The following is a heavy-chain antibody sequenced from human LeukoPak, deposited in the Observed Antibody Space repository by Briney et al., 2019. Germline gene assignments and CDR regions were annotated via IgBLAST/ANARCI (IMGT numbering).Heavy chain of an antibody. CDR3: ARVGIAMDPYYFDY. J-gene: IGHJ4*02. D-gene: IGHD5-18*01. V-gene: IGHV1-69*13. Sequence: GASVKVSCKASGGTFSSYAISWVRQAPGQGLEWMGWISADNGNTNHAQKFQGRVTITADESTSTAYMELSSLRSEDTAVYYCARVGIAMDPYYFDYWGQGTLVTVSS. CDR1: GGTFSSYA. CDR2: ISADNGNT.